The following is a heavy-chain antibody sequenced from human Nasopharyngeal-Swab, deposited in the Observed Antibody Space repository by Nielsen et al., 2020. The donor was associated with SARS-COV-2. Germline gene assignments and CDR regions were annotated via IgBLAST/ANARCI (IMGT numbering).Heavy chain of an antibody. CDR3: ARASVVRGPPGY. CDR2: INPSGGST. Sequence: ASVKVSCKASGYTFTSYYTHWVRQAPGQGLEWMGIINPSGGSTSYAQKFQGRVTMTRDTSTSTVYMELSSLRSEDTAVYYCARASVVRGPPGYWGQGTLVTVSS. CDR1: GYTFTSYY. D-gene: IGHD3-10*01. J-gene: IGHJ4*02. V-gene: IGHV1-46*01.